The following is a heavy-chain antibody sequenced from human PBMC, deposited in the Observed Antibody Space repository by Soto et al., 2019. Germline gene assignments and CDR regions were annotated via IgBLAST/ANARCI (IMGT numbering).Heavy chain of an antibody. CDR1: GFTFSSYW. V-gene: IGHV3-74*01. Sequence: GGSLRLSCAASGFTFSSYWMHWVRQAPGKGLVWVSRINSDGSTTDYADSVKGRFTISRDNAKNTLYLQMNSLRAEDTGVYYCARDHGNYYFDYWGQGTLVTVSS. J-gene: IGHJ4*02. D-gene: IGHD1-7*01. CDR3: ARDHGNYYFDY. CDR2: INSDGSTT.